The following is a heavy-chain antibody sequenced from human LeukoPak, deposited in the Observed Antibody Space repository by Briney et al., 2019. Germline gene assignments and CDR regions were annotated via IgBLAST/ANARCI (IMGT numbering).Heavy chain of an antibody. J-gene: IGHJ4*02. CDR2: INPNNGNT. CDR1: GYTFTSYY. V-gene: IGHV1-46*01. D-gene: IGHD3-22*01. CDR3: AREEISYYDSSGYYYFDY. Sequence: VASVKVSCKASGYTFTSYYMHWVRQAPGQGLEWMGRINPNNGNTSYAQKFQGRVTMTRDTSTSTVYMELSSLRSEDTAVYYCAREEISYYDSSGYYYFDYWGQGTLVTVSS.